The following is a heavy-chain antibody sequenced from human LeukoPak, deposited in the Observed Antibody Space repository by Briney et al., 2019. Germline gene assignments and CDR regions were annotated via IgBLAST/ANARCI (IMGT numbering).Heavy chain of an antibody. D-gene: IGHD3-22*01. CDR3: ARDLGQYYDTSDNWFDP. CDR1: GFTFSNYW. CDR2: INSDGINT. V-gene: IGHV3-74*01. J-gene: IGHJ5*02. Sequence: GGSLRLSCAASGFTFSNYWMHWVRQAPGKGLVWVSRINSDGINTSYADSVKGRFTISRDNAKNSLNLQMNSLRAEDTAVYYCARDLGQYYDTSDNWFDPWGQGTLVTVSS.